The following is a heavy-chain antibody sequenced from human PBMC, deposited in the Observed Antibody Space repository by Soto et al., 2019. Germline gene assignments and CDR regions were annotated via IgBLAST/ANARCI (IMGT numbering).Heavy chain of an antibody. CDR3: ARSLPGTYGAFDL. CDR1: GFTFSSYW. Sequence: PGGSLRLSCAASGFTFSSYWMHWVRRAPGKGLVWVSRINPDGSATNYADSVKGRFTISRDSAKNTVYLQIDSLRAEDTAVYYCARSLPGTYGAFDLWGQGTMVTVSS. D-gene: IGHD1-7*01. V-gene: IGHV3-74*01. CDR2: INPDGSAT. J-gene: IGHJ3*01.